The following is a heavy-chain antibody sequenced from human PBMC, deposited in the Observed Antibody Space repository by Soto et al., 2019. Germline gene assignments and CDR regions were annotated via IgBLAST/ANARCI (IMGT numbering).Heavy chain of an antibody. CDR1: GGSISSYY. J-gene: IGHJ4*02. CDR3: AAPPRY. D-gene: IGHD6-6*01. CDR2: IYDSGST. Sequence: PSETLSLTCTVSGGSISSYYWSWIRQPPGKGLVWIGYIYDSGSTNYNPSLKSRVTISVDTSKNQFSLKLASVTAADTAVYYCAAPPRYWGQGTLVTVSS. V-gene: IGHV4-59*01.